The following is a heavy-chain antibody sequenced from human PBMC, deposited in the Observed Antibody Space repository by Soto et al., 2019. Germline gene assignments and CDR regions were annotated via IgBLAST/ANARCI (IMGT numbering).Heavy chain of an antibody. D-gene: IGHD3-9*01. CDR3: AAASRRPDYDILTGDYYYYGMDV. CDR1: GGTFSSYA. V-gene: IGHV1-69*13. J-gene: IGHJ6*02. CDR2: IIPIFGTA. Sequence: ASVKVSCKASGGTFSSYAISWVRQAPGQGLEWMGGIIPIFGTANYAQKFQGRVTITADGSTSTAYMELSSLRSEDTAVYYCAAASRRPDYDILTGDYYYYGMDVWGQGTTVTVSS.